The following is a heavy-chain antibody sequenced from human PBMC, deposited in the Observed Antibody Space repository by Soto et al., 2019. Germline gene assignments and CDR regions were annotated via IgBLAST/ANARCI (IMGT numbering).Heavy chain of an antibody. J-gene: IGHJ6*02. V-gene: IGHV1-69*01. CDR3: ARGATIFGVAAYSYYEMEV. D-gene: IGHD3-3*01. Sequence: QVQLVQSGAEVKKPGSSVKVSCRASGGTFSNYAISWVRQAPGQGLEWMGGNVPAFGTPNYAQNLQGRITITADDSTTTVYMDLSSLRSEDTAVYYCARGATIFGVAAYSYYEMEVWGQGTTVTVSS. CDR2: NVPAFGTP. CDR1: GGTFSNYA.